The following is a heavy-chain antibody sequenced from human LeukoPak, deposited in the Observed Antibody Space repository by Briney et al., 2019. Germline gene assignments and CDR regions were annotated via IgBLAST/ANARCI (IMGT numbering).Heavy chain of an antibody. CDR2: ISIFSSTI. V-gene: IGHV3-48*01. Sequence: PGGSLRLSCAASGFIFSSYHMTWVRQAPGKGLEWVSYISIFSSTIYYADSVKGRFTISRDDAKNSVYLQMNSLRVDDTAVYYCARTHERALDYWGQGTLVAVSP. CDR1: GFIFSSYH. CDR3: ARTHERALDY. J-gene: IGHJ4*02.